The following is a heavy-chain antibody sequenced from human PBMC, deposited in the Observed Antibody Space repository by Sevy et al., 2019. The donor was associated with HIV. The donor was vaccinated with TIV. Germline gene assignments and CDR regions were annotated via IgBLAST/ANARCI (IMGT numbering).Heavy chain of an antibody. CDR1: GDSIISSRW. D-gene: IGHD6-25*01. J-gene: IGHJ4*02. CDR2: MYHRGTT. CDR3: AAAAGTDILGYYFDS. V-gene: IGHV4-4*02. Sequence: SETLSLTCTVSGDSIISSRWWSWFRQSPGKGLEWIGDMYHRGTTNYSPSVKNRVIMSVDKSKNQFSLKLTSVTAADTAVYYCAAAAGTDILGYYFDSWGQGIPVTVSS.